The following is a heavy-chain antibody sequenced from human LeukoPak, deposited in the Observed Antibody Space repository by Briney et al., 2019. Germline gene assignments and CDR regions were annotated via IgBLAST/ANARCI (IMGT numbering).Heavy chain of an antibody. D-gene: IGHD3-22*01. CDR2: ISFDGSNK. Sequence: GGALRLSCATSGFSFSSYALHWVRQAPGKGLEGVAVISFDGSNKDYADSVKGRFTVSRDKAKNTLSLEMNSLRTEDTAVYYCAKAQRDKYDTGPSYYYGMDVWGQGTTVTVPS. CDR3: AKAQRDKYDTGPSYYYGMDV. CDR1: GFSFSSYA. V-gene: IGHV3-30*18. J-gene: IGHJ6*02.